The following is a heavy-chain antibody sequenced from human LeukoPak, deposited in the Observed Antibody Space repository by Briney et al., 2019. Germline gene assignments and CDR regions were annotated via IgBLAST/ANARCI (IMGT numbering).Heavy chain of an antibody. CDR3: ARTKGGSYSIDY. V-gene: IGHV4-59*01. CDR2: IYYSGST. J-gene: IGHJ4*02. Sequence: PSETLSLTCTVSVGSISSYYWSWIRQPPGKGLEGIGYIYYSGSTNYNPSLKGRVTISVDTSKNQFSLNLSSVTAAATAVYYCARTKGGSYSIDYWGQGTLVTVSS. D-gene: IGHD1-26*01. CDR1: VGSISSYY.